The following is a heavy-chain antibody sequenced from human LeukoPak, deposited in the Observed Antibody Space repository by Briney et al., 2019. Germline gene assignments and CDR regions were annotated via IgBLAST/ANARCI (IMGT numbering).Heavy chain of an antibody. D-gene: IGHD1-26*01. J-gene: IGHJ4*02. Sequence: PGGSLRLSCAAPGFTFDDYTMHWVRQTPGKGLEWVSLISWDGGSTYYADSVKGRFTISRDNSKNSLYLQMNSLRTEDTALYYCAKGHIVGAITEFDYWGQGTLVTVSS. V-gene: IGHV3-43*01. CDR1: GFTFDDYT. CDR3: AKGHIVGAITEFDY. CDR2: ISWDGGST.